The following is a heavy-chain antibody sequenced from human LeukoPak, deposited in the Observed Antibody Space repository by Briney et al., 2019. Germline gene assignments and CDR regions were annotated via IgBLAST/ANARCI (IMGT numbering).Heavy chain of an antibody. V-gene: IGHV4-39*01. Sequence: SETLSLTCTVSGDSITSGNYYWGWIRQPLGKGLEWIGNIYYSGSTYYNPSLKSRVSMSLDTSKNQFSLKLSSVTAADTAVYYCAATYRTRGYTYGYFDYWGQGTLVTVPS. CDR1: GDSITSGNYY. D-gene: IGHD5-18*01. J-gene: IGHJ4*02. CDR3: AATYRTRGYTYGYFDY. CDR2: IYYSGST.